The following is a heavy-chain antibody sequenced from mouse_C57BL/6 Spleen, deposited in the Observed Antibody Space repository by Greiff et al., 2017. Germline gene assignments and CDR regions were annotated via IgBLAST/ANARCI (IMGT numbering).Heavy chain of an antibody. CDR2: INPGSGGT. Sequence: QVQLQQSGAELVRPGTSVKVSCKASGYAFTNYLLEWVKQRPGQGLEWIGVINPGSGGTNYNEKFKGKATLTADKSSSTAYMQLSSLTSEDSAVYFCARDGSSLYYFDYWGQGTTLTVSS. V-gene: IGHV1-54*01. J-gene: IGHJ2*01. CDR1: GYAFTNYL. D-gene: IGHD1-1*01. CDR3: ARDGSSLYYFDY.